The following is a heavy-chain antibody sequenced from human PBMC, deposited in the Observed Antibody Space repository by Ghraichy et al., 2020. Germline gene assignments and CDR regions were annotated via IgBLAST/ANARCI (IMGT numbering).Heavy chain of an antibody. CDR3: AGDTFITMVRGIIIHYYYGMDV. Sequence: SETLSLTCTVSGGSISSYYWSWIRQPAGKGLEWIGRIYTSGSTNYNPSLKSRVTMSVDTSRNQFSLKLSSVTAADTAVYYCAGDTFITMVRGIIIHYYYGMDVWGQGTTVTVSS. V-gene: IGHV4-4*07. CDR2: IYTSGST. D-gene: IGHD3-10*01. J-gene: IGHJ6*02. CDR1: GGSISSYY.